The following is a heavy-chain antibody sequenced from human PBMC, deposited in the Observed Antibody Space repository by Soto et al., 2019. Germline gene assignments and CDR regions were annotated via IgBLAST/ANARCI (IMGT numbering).Heavy chain of an antibody. J-gene: IGHJ5*02. CDR2: ISAYNGNP. V-gene: IGHV1-18*01. CDR3: ARDGNGSYGKKVNWFDP. Sequence: ISWVRQAPGQGLEWMGWISAYNGNPNYAQKLQGRVTMTTDTSTSTAYMELRSLRSDDTAVYYCARDGNGSYGKKVNWFDPWGQGTLVTVSS. D-gene: IGHD1-26*01.